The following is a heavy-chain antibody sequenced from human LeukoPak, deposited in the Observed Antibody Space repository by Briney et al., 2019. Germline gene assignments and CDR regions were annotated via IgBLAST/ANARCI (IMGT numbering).Heavy chain of an antibody. D-gene: IGHD5-24*01. CDR3: VKVQDGSTFDY. CDR1: GFPFSSYA. V-gene: IGHV3-64D*09. CDR2: ISSNGAGT. J-gene: IGHJ4*02. Sequence: GGSLRLSCSASGFPFSSYAMYWVRQAPGKRLEYASSISSNGAGTLYADSVKGRFTISRDNSRNTLYLQMSSLRPEDTAVYYCVKVQDGSTFDYWGQGSLVTVSS.